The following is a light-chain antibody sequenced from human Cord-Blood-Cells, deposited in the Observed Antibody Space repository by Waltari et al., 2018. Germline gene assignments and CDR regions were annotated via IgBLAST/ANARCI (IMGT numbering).Light chain of an antibody. CDR2: DVS. J-gene: IGLJ2*01. CDR1: SRDGERYIF. CDR3: SSYTSSSTVV. V-gene: IGLV2-14*03. Sequence: QSALTQPASVSGSAGQSIPIPCIRTSRDGERYIFVPWYQHNPGKAPNLMIYDVSNRPSGVSNRFSGSKSGNTASLTISGLQAEDEADYYCSSYTSSSTVVFGGGTKLTVL.